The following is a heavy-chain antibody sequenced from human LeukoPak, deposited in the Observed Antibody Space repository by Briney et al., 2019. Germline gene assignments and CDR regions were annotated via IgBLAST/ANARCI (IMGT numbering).Heavy chain of an antibody. CDR2: ISTSSSYI. D-gene: IGHD6-13*01. CDR3: ARCQYNSSPDY. V-gene: IGHV3-11*03. J-gene: IGHJ4*02. CDR1: GFTFIDYY. Sequence: RLSCEASGFTFIDYYMAWVRQAPGQGLEWVSLISTSSSYINYAESLKGRFTISRDTAKNSLYLDLNSLRGEDTAVYYCARCQYNSSPDYWGQGTLVTVSS.